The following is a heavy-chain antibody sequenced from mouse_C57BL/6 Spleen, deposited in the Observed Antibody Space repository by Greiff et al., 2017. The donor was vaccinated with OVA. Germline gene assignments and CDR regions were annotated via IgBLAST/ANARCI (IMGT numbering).Heavy chain of an antibody. Sequence: QVQLKQSGAELARPGASVKMSCKASGYTFTSYTMHWVKQRPGQGLEWIGYINPSSGYTKYNQKFKDKATLTADKSSSTAYMQLSSLTSEDSAVYYCASGNYFDYWGQGTTLTVSS. CDR1: GYTFTSYT. CDR2: INPSSGYT. V-gene: IGHV1-4*01. D-gene: IGHD4-1*01. CDR3: ASGNYFDY. J-gene: IGHJ2*01.